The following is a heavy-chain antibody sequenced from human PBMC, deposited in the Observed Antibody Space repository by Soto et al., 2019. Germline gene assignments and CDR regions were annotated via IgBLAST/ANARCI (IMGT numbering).Heavy chain of an antibody. CDR2: IGGSGAYT. Sequence: LLESGGGLVQPGRSLRLSCVASVLSFPNYAMNWVRQAPGKGLEWVSGIGGSGAYTYYADSVKGRFTISRDNSKNTVYLQINSLRGEDTAVYYCAKGSSSTQFLNYYFYHMDVWGKGTTVSVSS. CDR1: VLSFPNYA. V-gene: IGHV3-23*01. D-gene: IGHD2-2*01. CDR3: AKGSSSTQFLNYYFYHMDV. J-gene: IGHJ6*03.